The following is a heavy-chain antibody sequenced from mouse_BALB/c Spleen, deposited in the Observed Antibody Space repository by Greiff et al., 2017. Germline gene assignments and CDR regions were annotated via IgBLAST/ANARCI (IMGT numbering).Heavy chain of an antibody. CDR1: GYSITSGYY. V-gene: IGHV3-6*02. J-gene: IGHJ3*01. Sequence: EVQLQQSGPGLVKPSQSLSLTCSVTGYSITSGYYWNWIRQFPGNKLEWMGYISYDGSNNYNPSLKNRISITRDTSKNQFFLKLNSATTEDTATYYCAAYDYDGGAWFAYWGQGTLVTVSA. CDR3: AAYDYDGGAWFAY. D-gene: IGHD2-4*01. CDR2: ISYDGSN.